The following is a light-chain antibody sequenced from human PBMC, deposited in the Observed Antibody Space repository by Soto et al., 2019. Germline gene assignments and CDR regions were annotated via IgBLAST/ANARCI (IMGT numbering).Light chain of an antibody. V-gene: IGKV3-11*01. CDR1: QSVSTY. CDR2: DAS. Sequence: EIVLTQSPATLSLSPGERVTLSCRASQSVSTYLAWYQQKPGQAPRLLIYDASNRATGIPARFNGSGSGTDFTLTISSLEPEDSAVYYCQQRFNWRTFGQGTRLEIK. J-gene: IGKJ5*01. CDR3: QQRFNWRT.